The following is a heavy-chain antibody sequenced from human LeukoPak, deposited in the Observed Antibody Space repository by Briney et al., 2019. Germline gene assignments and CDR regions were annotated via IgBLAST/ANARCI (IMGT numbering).Heavy chain of an antibody. CDR2: IYHSGST. D-gene: IGHD3-16*01. V-gene: IGHV4-30-2*01. Sequence: SETLSLTCAVSGGSISSGGYSWSWIRQPPGKGLEWIGYIYHSGSTNYNPSLKSRVTISVDTSKNQFSLKLSSVTAADTAVYYCARVDEGGYYYYGMDVWGQGTTVTVSS. CDR1: GGSISSGGYS. J-gene: IGHJ6*02. CDR3: ARVDEGGYYYYGMDV.